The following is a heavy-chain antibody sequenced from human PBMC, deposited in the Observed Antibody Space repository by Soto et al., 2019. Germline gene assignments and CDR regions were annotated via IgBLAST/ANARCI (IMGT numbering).Heavy chain of an antibody. CDR2: LIPDIDIP. J-gene: IGHJ3*02. CDR1: GGTFSSSL. V-gene: IGHV1-69*02. D-gene: IGHD5-12*01. Sequence: GASVKVSCKASGGTFSSSLFSWVRQAPGQRLEWLGRLIPDIDIPHYAQRFQGRVTITADKSSSTAYMELISLRSEDTAVYYCARLREMATWDDAFDIWGQGTMVTVSS. CDR3: ARLREMATWDDAFDI.